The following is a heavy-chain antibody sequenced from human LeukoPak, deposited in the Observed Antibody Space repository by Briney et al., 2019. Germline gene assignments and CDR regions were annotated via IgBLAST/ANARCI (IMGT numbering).Heavy chain of an antibody. Sequence: SETLSLTCAVSGGSISSSNWWSWVRQPPGKGLEWIGEINHSGSTHYDPSLKSRVTISVDSSDNQFSLKLSSVTAADTAVYYCASRNYDYVWGSYRYEAYFDYWGQGTLVTVSS. J-gene: IGHJ4*02. CDR3: ASRNYDYVWGSYRYEAYFDY. V-gene: IGHV4-4*02. CDR2: INHSGST. CDR1: GGSISSSNW. D-gene: IGHD3-16*02.